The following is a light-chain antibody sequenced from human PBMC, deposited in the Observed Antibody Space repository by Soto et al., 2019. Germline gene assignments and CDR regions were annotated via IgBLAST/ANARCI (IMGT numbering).Light chain of an antibody. CDR3: QQLNSYPLT. J-gene: IGKJ4*01. CDR2: GAS. Sequence: DIQLTQSPSFLSASVGDRVAITCRASQGISSFLAWYQENPGQAPKLLIYGASTLQGGVPSRFSGSGSGTEFTLTISSLQPEDFATFYCQQLNSYPLTFGGGTKVEIK. V-gene: IGKV1-9*01. CDR1: QGISSF.